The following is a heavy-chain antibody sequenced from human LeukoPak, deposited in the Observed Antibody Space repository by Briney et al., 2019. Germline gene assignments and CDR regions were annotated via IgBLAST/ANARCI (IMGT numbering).Heavy chain of an antibody. D-gene: IGHD2-21*02. CDR3: AKDRGDLPPYFDY. V-gene: IGHV3-21*01. J-gene: IGHJ4*02. Sequence: PGGSLRLSCAASAFSLSAYNMNWVRQAPGKGLEWVSSISYTGTYIYYADSVKGRFTISRDKSKNTLYLQMNSLRAEDTAVYYCAKDRGDLPPYFDYWGQGTLVTVSS. CDR1: AFSLSAYN. CDR2: ISYTGTYI.